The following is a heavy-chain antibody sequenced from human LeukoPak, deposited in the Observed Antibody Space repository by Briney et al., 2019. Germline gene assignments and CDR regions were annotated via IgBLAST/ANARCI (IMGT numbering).Heavy chain of an antibody. CDR1: GYTFTGYY. D-gene: IGHD5-18*01. Sequence: GESLKISCKASGYTFTGYYMHWVRQAPGQGLEWMGWINPNSGGTNYAQKFQGRVTMTRDTSISTDYMELSRLRSDDTAVYYCARAADTAMGGYYYYGMDVWGQGTTVTVSS. J-gene: IGHJ6*02. CDR2: INPNSGGT. V-gene: IGHV1-2*02. CDR3: ARAADTAMGGYYYYGMDV.